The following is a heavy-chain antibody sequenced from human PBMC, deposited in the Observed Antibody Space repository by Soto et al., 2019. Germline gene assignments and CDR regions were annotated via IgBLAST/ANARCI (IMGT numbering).Heavy chain of an antibody. V-gene: IGHV4-34*01. D-gene: IGHD6-19*01. J-gene: IGHJ6*02. CDR3: ARALGIAVARYYYYYYGMDV. CDR2: INHSGST. CDR1: GGSFSGYY. Sequence: PSETLSLTCAVYGGSFSGYYWSWIRQPPGKGLEWIGEINHSGSTNYNPSLKSRVTISVDTSKNQFSLKLSSVTAADTAVYYCARALGIAVARYYYYYYGMDVWGHGTTVTVSS.